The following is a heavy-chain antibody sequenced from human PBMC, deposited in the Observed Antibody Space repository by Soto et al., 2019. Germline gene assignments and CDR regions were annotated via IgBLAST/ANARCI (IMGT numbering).Heavy chain of an antibody. CDR2: IKEDGSQT. CDR3: ARDHAYSSFDY. V-gene: IGHV3-7*01. J-gene: IGHJ4*02. Sequence: PGGSLRLSCAASVLTVSDNYMSWVRQAPGKGLEWVANIKEDGSQTNYVDSVKGRFTISRDNAKNSLYLQMNSLRDEDTAVYYCARDHAYSSFDYWGQGTLVTVSS. CDR1: VLTVSDNY. D-gene: IGHD2-21*01.